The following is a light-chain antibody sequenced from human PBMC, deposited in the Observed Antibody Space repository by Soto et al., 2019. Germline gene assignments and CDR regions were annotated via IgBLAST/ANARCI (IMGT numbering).Light chain of an antibody. J-gene: IGKJ4*01. V-gene: IGKV1-9*01. CDR3: QQYNSYSLT. Sequence: DIQFTQSPSFLSEPEGDRVTITCRASQDISNYVAWYQHKPGKAPKFLIYGTSTLQSGVPSRFSGSGSGTEFTLTISSLQPEDFATYYCQQYNSYSLTFGGGTKVDIK. CDR1: QDISNY. CDR2: GTS.